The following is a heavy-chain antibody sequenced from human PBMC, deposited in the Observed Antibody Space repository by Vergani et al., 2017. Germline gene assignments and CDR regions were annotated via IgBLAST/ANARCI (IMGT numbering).Heavy chain of an antibody. CDR3: ARDPDTAMAPGXFDP. J-gene: IGHJ5*02. CDR2: IYYSGST. Sequence: QVQLQESGPGLVKPSETLSLTCTVSGGSISSYYWSWIRQPPGKGLEWIGYIYYSGSTNYNPSLKSRVTISVDTSKNQFSLKLSSVTAADTAVYYCARDPDTAMAPGXFDPWGQGTLVTVSS. CDR1: GGSISSYY. D-gene: IGHD5-18*01. V-gene: IGHV4-59*01.